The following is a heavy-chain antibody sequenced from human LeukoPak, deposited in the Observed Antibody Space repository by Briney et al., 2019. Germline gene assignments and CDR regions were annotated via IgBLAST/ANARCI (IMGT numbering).Heavy chain of an antibody. CDR3: ARDRQSWGYSYGDAFDI. CDR1: GFTFSSYS. J-gene: IGHJ3*02. CDR2: ISSSSSYI. D-gene: IGHD5-18*01. V-gene: IGHV3-21*01. Sequence: PGGSLRLSCAASGFTFSSYSMNWVRQAPGKGLEWVSSISSSSSYIYYADSVKGRFTISRDSAKNSLYLQMNSLRAEDTAVYYCARDRQSWGYSYGDAFDIWGQGTMVTVSS.